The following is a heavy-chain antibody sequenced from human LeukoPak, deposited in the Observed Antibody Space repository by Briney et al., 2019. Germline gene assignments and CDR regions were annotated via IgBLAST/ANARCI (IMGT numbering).Heavy chain of an antibody. Sequence: ASVKVSCNSSGYTFNSYGITWVRQAPGQGLEWMGWIHTYNGHTNYAQKLQGRVTMTTDTSTSTAYMELRSLRSDDTAVYYCARDQYYDGKGWFDPWGQGTLVTVSS. J-gene: IGHJ5*02. CDR1: GYTFNSYG. CDR3: ARDQYYDGKGWFDP. V-gene: IGHV1-18*01. CDR2: IHTYNGHT. D-gene: IGHD3-22*01.